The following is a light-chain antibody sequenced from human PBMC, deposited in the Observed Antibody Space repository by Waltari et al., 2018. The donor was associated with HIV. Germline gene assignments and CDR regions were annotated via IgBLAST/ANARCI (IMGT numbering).Light chain of an antibody. CDR2: DAS. J-gene: IGKJ1*01. CDR3: QQYVSSPWT. V-gene: IGKV3-20*01. CDR1: QSLSNSY. Sequence: PGERATLSCRASQSLSNSYLAWYQQKPGQAPRLLIYDASSRATGIPDKFSGSGSGTDFTLTISKLEPEDFAVYYCQQYVSSPWTFGQGTKVEIK.